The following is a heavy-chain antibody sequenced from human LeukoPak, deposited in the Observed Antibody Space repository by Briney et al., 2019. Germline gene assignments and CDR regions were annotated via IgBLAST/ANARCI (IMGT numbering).Heavy chain of an antibody. J-gene: IGHJ4*02. Sequence: PGGSLRLSCAASGFTFSSYSMNWVRQAPGKGLEWVSYISSSSSTIYYADSVKGRFTISRDNAKNSLYLQMNSLRAEDTAVYYCARRSLNGYNSCFDYWGQGTLVTVSS. V-gene: IGHV3-48*04. D-gene: IGHD5-24*01. CDR2: ISSSSSTI. CDR3: ARRSLNGYNSCFDY. CDR1: GFTFSSYS.